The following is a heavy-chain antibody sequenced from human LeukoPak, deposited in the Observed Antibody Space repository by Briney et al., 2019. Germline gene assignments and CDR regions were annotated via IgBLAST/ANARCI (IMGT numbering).Heavy chain of an antibody. V-gene: IGHV3-21*01. D-gene: IGHD2-21*01. CDR2: ISSSSSYI. CDR1: GFTFSSYS. CDR3: ARADCAAFDI. Sequence: GGSLRISCAASGFTFSSYSMNWVRQAPGKGLEWVSSISSSSSYIYYADSVKGRFTISRDNAKNSLYLQMNSLRAEDTAVYYCARADCAAFDIWGQGTMVTVSP. J-gene: IGHJ3*02.